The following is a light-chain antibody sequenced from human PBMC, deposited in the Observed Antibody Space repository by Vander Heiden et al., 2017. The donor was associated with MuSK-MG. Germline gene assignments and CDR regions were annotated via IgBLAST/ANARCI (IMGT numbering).Light chain of an antibody. Sequence: DIVMTQSPDSLAVSLGERATTNCKSSQTAFYSPDNKNYFSWYQQQPGQPTKLLISWASTRESGVPNRFSGSGSGTDFTLTISSLQADDVAVYYCQQYYSTLCSFGQGTKLEIK. CDR3: QQYYSTLCS. J-gene: IGKJ2*04. CDR1: QTAFYSPDNKNY. CDR2: WAS. V-gene: IGKV4-1*01.